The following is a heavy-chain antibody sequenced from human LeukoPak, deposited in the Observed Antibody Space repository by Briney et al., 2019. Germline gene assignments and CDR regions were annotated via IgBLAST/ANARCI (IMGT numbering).Heavy chain of an antibody. J-gene: IGHJ4*02. CDR1: GGSISSGSYY. CDR3: ARESLEFRFFDF. D-gene: IGHD1-1*01. CDR2: IYTTGRT. Sequence: SQTLSLTCTVSGGSISSGSYYWSWIQQPAGKGLEWIGRIYTTGRTIYNPSLKSQVTISINTSKNQFSLKLTSVTATDTAMYYCARESLEFRFFDFWGQGALVTVSS. V-gene: IGHV4-61*02.